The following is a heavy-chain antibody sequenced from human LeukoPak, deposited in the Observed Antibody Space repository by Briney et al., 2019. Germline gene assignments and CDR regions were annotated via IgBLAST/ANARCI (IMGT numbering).Heavy chain of an antibody. CDR3: AREGLHSSSWYQYYYYGMDV. CDR2: INPSGGGT. CDR1: GYSFTNYY. D-gene: IGHD6-13*01. V-gene: IGHV1-46*01. J-gene: IGHJ6*02. Sequence: ASVKVSCKASGYSFTNYYIHWVRQAPGQGLEWMGRINPSGGGTSYAQKFQGRVTMTRDMSTSTVYMELSSLRSEDTAVYYCAREGLHSSSWYQYYYYGMDVWGQGTTVTVSS.